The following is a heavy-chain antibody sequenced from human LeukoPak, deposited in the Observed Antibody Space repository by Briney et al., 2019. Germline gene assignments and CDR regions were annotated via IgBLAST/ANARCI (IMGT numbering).Heavy chain of an antibody. CDR1: GYTFTGYY. D-gene: IGHD3-10*01. CDR3: AREGGYYYGSGSPLRYYYMDV. CDR2: INPNSGGT. J-gene: IGHJ6*03. V-gene: IGHV1-2*02. Sequence: GASVKVSCKASGYTFTGYYMHWLRQAPGQGLEWMGWINPNSGGTNYAQKFQGRVTMTRDTSISTAYMELSRLRSDDTAVYYCAREGGYYYGSGSPLRYYYMDVWGKGTTVTVSS.